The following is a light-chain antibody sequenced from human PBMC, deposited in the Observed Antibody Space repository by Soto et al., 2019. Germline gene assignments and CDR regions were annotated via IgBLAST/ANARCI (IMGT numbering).Light chain of an antibody. CDR2: ENN. CDR3: GAWDSSLSSWV. V-gene: IGLV1-51*01. Sequence: QSVLTQPPSVSAAPGQRVTISCSGSSSNIGNNHASWYQQFPGTAPKVLICENNKRYSGIPDRFSGSKSATSATLAITGLQTGDEADYYCGAWDSSLSSWVFGGGTKVTVL. J-gene: IGLJ3*02. CDR1: SSNIGNNH.